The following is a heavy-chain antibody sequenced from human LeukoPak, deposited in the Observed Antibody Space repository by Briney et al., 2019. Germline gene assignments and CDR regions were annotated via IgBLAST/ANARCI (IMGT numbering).Heavy chain of an antibody. D-gene: IGHD3-3*01. J-gene: IGHJ4*02. CDR2: IDPSGGST. V-gene: IGHV1-46*01. Sequence: ALVKVSCKASGYTFTSYYMHWVRQAPGQGLEWTGIIDPSGGSTSYAQKFQGRVTMTRDTSTSTVYMELSSLRSEDTAVYYCARTGGVATPIDYWGQGTLVTVPS. CDR1: GYTFTSYY. CDR3: ARTGGVATPIDY.